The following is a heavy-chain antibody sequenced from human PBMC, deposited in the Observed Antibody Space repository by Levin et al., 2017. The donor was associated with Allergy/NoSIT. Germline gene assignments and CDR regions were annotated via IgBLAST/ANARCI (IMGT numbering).Heavy chain of an antibody. V-gene: IGHV3-23*01. D-gene: IGHD3-10*01. J-gene: IGHJ4*02. CDR2: ISGSGGST. CDR3: AKDLTLWFGELFSQPIDY. CDR1: GFTFSSYA. Sequence: GESLKISCAASGFTFSSYAMSWVRQAPGKGLEWVSAISGSGGSTYYADSVKGRFTISRDNSKNTLYLQMNSLRAEDTAVYYCAKDLTLWFGELFSQPIDYWGQGTLVTVSS.